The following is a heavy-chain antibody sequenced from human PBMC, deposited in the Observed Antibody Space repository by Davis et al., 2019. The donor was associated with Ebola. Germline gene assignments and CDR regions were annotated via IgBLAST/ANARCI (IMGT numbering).Heavy chain of an antibody. D-gene: IGHD4-17*01. CDR2: ISGDGGST. V-gene: IGHV3-43*02. CDR1: GFTFSSYG. CDR3: AKDRHGDYSLLY. J-gene: IGHJ4*02. Sequence: GESLKISCAASGFTFSSYGMHWVRQAPGKGLEWVSLISGDGGSTYYADSVKGRFTISRDNSKNSLYLQMNSLRTEDTALYYCAKDRHGDYSLLYWGQGTLVTVSS.